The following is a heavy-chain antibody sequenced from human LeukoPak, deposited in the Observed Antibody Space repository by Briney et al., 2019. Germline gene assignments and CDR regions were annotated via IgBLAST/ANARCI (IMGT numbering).Heavy chain of an antibody. J-gene: IGHJ6*03. Sequence: SVKVSCKTSGGTFSNYAISWVRQAPGQGLEWMGGIIPMFGTANYAQKFQGRATITADESTSTAYMELSSLRSEDTAVYYCARGPYYYYYMDVWGKGTTVTVSS. CDR3: ARGPYYYYYMDV. V-gene: IGHV1-69*13. CDR2: IIPMFGTA. CDR1: GGTFSNYA.